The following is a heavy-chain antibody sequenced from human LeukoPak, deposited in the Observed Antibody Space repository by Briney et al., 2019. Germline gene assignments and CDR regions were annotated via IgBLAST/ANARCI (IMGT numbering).Heavy chain of an antibody. CDR2: INHNGST. D-gene: IGHD2-2*01. V-gene: IGHV4-34*01. Sequence: SETLSLTCAVYGGSFSGYYWSWIRQPPGKGLEWIGEINHNGSTNYNPSLKSRVTISVDTSKNQFSLKLSSVTAADTAVYYCARGTGPIVVVPAAMSYWYFDLWGRGTLVTVSS. CDR3: ARGTGPIVVVPAAMSYWYFDL. CDR1: GGSFSGYY. J-gene: IGHJ2*01.